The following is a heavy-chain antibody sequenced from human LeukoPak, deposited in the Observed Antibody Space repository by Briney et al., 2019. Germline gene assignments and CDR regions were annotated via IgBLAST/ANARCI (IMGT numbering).Heavy chain of an antibody. J-gene: IGHJ4*02. CDR2: INPSGGST. D-gene: IGHD3-16*01. Sequence: ASVKVSCKASGYXFTNYYMQWVRQAPGQGREWVGMINPSGGSTSYAQDLQGRVTMTRDTSTSTAYLELYSLRSDDTAVYYCARLGAGLGFFDYWGQGTLVTVSS. V-gene: IGHV1-46*01. CDR1: GYXFTNYY. CDR3: ARLGAGLGFFDY.